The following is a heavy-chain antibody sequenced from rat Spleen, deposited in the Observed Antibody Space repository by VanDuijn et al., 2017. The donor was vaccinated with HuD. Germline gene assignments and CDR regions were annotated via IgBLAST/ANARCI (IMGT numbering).Heavy chain of an antibody. CDR1: GFSLTSYN. J-gene: IGHJ2*01. D-gene: IGHD4-3*01. CDR2: MRYNGDT. V-gene: IGHV2-63*01. Sequence: QVQLKESGPGLVQPSQTLSLTCSVSGFSLTSYNAHWVRQPPGKGLEWRGRMRYNGDTSYNSALKSRLSITRDTSKNQVFLKMNSLQTEDIATYYCARGSNSGYELDYWGQGVMVTVSS. CDR3: ARGSNSGYELDY.